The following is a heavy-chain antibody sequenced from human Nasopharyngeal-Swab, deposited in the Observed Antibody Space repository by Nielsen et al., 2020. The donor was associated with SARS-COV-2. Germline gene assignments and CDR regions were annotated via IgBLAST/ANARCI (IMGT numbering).Heavy chain of an antibody. J-gene: IGHJ4*02. V-gene: IGHV3-33*01. CDR1: GFTFSSYG. CDR3: ARDRIAVAGIIGY. D-gene: IGHD6-19*01. Sequence: GESLKISCAASGFTFSSYGMHWVRQAPGKGLEWVAVIWYDGSNKYYADSVKGRFTISRDNSKNTLYLQMNSLRAEDTAVYYCARDRIAVAGIIGYWGQGTLVTVSS. CDR2: IWYDGSNK.